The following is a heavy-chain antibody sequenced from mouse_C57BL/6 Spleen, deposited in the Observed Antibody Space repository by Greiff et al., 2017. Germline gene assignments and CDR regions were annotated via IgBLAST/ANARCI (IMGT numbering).Heavy chain of an antibody. CDR2: IRSKSNNYAT. D-gene: IGHD1-1*01. CDR1: GFSFNTYA. V-gene: IGHV10-1*01. Sequence: EVKLVESGGGLVQPKGSLKLSCAASGFSFNTYAMNWVRQAPGKGLEWVARIRSKSNNYATYYADSVKDRFTISRDDSESMLYLQMNNLKTEDTAMYYCVRDGSSWYWYFDVWGTGTTVTVSS. J-gene: IGHJ1*03. CDR3: VRDGSSWYWYFDV.